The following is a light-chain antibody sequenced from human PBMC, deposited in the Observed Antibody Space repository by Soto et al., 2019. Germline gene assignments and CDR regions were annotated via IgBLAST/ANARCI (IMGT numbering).Light chain of an antibody. CDR3: MQALQTPWT. CDR2: LGS. CDR1: HSLLHSNGYNY. V-gene: IGKV2-28*01. Sequence: DIVMTHSPLSLPVTPGEPASISCRSSHSLLHSNGYNYLDWYLQKPGQSPQLLIYLGSNRSSGVPDRFSGSGSGTDFTLKISRVEGEDVGVYYCMQALQTPWTFGQGTKVDNK. J-gene: IGKJ1*01.